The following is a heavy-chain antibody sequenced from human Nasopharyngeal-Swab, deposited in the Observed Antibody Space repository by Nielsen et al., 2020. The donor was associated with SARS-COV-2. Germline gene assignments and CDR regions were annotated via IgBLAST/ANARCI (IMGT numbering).Heavy chain of an antibody. CDR3: ARNDEQWLVAFDY. CDR2: MNPNSGNT. CDR1: GYTFTSHD. Sequence: ASVKVSCKASGYTFTSHDINWVRQATGQGLEWMGWMNPNSGNTGYAQKFQGRVTMTRNTSISTAYMELSSLRSEDTAVYYCARNDEQWLVAFDYWGQGTLVTVSS. D-gene: IGHD6-19*01. V-gene: IGHV1-8*01. J-gene: IGHJ4*02.